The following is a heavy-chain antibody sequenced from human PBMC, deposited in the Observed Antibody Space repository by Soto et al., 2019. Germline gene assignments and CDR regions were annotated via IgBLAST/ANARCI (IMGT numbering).Heavy chain of an antibody. V-gene: IGHV1-3*01. CDR1: GYTFTSYA. CDR3: ARAPAVLLWFGAEGDAFDI. J-gene: IGHJ3*02. CDR2: INAGNGNT. D-gene: IGHD3-10*01. Sequence: QVQLVQSGAEVKKPGASVKVSCKASGYTFTSYAMHWVRQAPGQRLEWMGWINAGNGNTKYSQKFQGRVTITRDTSASTAYMELSSLRSEDTAVYYCARAPAVLLWFGAEGDAFDIWGQGTMVTVSS.